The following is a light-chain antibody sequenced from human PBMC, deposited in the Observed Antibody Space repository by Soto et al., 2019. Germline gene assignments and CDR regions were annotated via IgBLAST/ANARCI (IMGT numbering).Light chain of an antibody. J-gene: IGKJ1*01. Sequence: EIVLTQSPGTLSLSPGERATLSCRASQSVSDNYLAWYQQKPGQAPRLLIYAASSRATGIPDRFSGSGSGTDFILTISRLGPEDFAVYYCQQYRHSPRTFGQGTKVEIK. V-gene: IGKV3-20*01. CDR3: QQYRHSPRT. CDR2: AAS. CDR1: QSVSDNY.